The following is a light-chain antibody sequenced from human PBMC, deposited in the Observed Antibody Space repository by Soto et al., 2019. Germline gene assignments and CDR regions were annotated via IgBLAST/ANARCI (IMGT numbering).Light chain of an antibody. V-gene: IGKV1-39*01. CDR2: DAS. J-gene: IGKJ1*01. CDR1: QSISSY. CDR3: QQYNSYWT. Sequence: DIQMTQSPSSLSASVGDRVTITCRASQSISSYLNWYQQKPGKAPMLLIHDASSLQSGVPSRFSGSGSGTEFTLTISSLQPDDFATYYCQQYNSYWTFGQGTKVDIK.